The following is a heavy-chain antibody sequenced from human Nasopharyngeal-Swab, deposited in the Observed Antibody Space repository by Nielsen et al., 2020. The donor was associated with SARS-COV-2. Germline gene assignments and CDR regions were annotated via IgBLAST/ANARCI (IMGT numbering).Heavy chain of an antibody. D-gene: IGHD3-9*01. Sequence: SETLSLTCSVSGGSIGIINYFWGWIRQPPGKGLEWIGSISYSGSTHYNPSLESRVLISIDTSKKQFSLTLSSVTAADTAVYYCARHPPLSGFDYWGQGTLVTVPS. CDR2: ISYSGST. V-gene: IGHV4-39*01. CDR3: ARHPPLSGFDY. J-gene: IGHJ4*02. CDR1: GGSIGIINYF.